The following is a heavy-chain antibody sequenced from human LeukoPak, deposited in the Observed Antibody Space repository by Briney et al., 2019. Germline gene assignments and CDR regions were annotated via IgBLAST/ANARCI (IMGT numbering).Heavy chain of an antibody. CDR2: ISWNSGSI. Sequence: PGRSLRLSCAASGFTFDDYAMHWVRHAPGKGLEWVSGISWNSGSIGYADSVKGRFTISRDNAKNSLYLQMNSLRAEDTALYYCTKDNCGGDCYYDYWGQGTLVTVSS. CDR3: TKDNCGGDCYYDY. CDR1: GFTFDDYA. D-gene: IGHD2-21*02. J-gene: IGHJ4*02. V-gene: IGHV3-9*01.